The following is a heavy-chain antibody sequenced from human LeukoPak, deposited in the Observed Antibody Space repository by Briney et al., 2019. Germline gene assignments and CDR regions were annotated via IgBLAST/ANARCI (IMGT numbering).Heavy chain of an antibody. CDR3: ARDWDGSGWPIDY. D-gene: IGHD6-19*01. J-gene: IGHJ4*02. V-gene: IGHV3-7*05. CDR2: LKTDGSEK. CDR1: GFTFSRYW. Sequence: PGGSLRLSCAASGFTFSRYWMSWVRQAPGKGLEWVANLKTDGSEKYYVDSLKGRFIISRDNAKNSLYLQMNSLRAEDTAVYYCARDWDGSGWPIDYWGQGTLVTVSS.